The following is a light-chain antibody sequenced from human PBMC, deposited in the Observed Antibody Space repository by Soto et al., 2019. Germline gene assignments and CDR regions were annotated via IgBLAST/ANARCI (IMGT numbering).Light chain of an antibody. J-gene: IGKJ1*01. CDR3: QQYSSYSRT. Sequence: DIQMTQSPSTLSASVGDRVTITCRASQSLSSWLAWYQQKPGKAPNLLIYKASILGSGVPSRFSGSGSGTEFTLTISSLHPDDFATYYCQQYSSYSRTFGQGTKVEIK. CDR1: QSLSSW. CDR2: KAS. V-gene: IGKV1-5*03.